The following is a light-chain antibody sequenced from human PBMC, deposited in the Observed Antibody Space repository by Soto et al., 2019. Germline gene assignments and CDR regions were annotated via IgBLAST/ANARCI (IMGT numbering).Light chain of an antibody. CDR3: QSYDSSLIVSKV. CDR2: ANS. J-gene: IGLJ1*01. Sequence: QSVLTQPPSVSGAPGQRVTISCTGSNSNIGAGYDVQWYRQFPGTAPKLLIYANSVRPSGVPDRFSGSKSGTSASLAITGLQAEDEADYYCQSYDSSLIVSKVFGTGTKVTVL. CDR1: NSNIGAGYD. V-gene: IGLV1-40*01.